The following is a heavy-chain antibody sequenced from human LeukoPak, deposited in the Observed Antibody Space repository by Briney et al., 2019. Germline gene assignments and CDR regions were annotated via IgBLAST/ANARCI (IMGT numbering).Heavy chain of an antibody. V-gene: IGHV4-31*03. D-gene: IGHD3-22*01. CDR3: ARALFNYYYTYFDY. CDR1: GGSISSADNY. Sequence: PSETLSLTCTVSGGSISSADNYWSWIRQHPGKGLEWIGYIYYSGSTYYNPSLESRVTISVDTSKNQFSLKLSSVTAADTAVYYCARALFNYYYTYFDYWGQGTLVTVSS. J-gene: IGHJ4*02. CDR2: IYYSGST.